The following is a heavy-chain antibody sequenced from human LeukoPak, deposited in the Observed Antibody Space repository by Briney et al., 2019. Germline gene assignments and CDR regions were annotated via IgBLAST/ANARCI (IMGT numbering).Heavy chain of an antibody. CDR1: GCTFSDYY. CDR2: IGTSNSII. CDR3: ARVVIVHEYSDHNWFDP. J-gene: IGHJ5*02. Sequence: GGSLRLSCAASGCTFSDYYMSWIRQAPAKGLEWVSYIGTSNSIIYYAGSVKGRFTISRDNAKNSLYLQMNSLRAEDTAVYYCARVVIVHEYSDHNWFDPWGQGTLVTVSA. D-gene: IGHD3-22*01. V-gene: IGHV3-11*01.